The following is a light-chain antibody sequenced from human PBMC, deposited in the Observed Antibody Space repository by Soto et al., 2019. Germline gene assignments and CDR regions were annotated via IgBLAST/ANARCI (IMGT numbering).Light chain of an antibody. CDR2: GAS. J-gene: IGKJ4*01. CDR3: QQSYSMPLA. Sequence: DIQMTQSPSFLSASVGDRVTITCRASQSISSSLNWYQQKPGKAPKLLIYGASSLQSGVPSRFSGSGSGTDFTLTISSLQPEDFVSYYCQQSYSMPLAFGGGTKVEIK. CDR1: QSISSS. V-gene: IGKV1-39*01.